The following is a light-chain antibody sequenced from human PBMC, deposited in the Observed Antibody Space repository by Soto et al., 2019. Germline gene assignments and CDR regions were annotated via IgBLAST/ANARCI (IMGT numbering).Light chain of an antibody. V-gene: IGKV3-20*01. J-gene: IGKJ5*01. CDR1: QSVSSSY. CDR3: QQYGSSPPIT. CDR2: GAS. Sequence: EIVLTQSPGTLSLSPGERATLSCRASQSVSSSYLAWYQQKPGQAPRLLIYGASSRATGIPDRFSGSGSWTYFTITISRLEPEDFAVYYCQQYGSSPPITFGQGTRLEIK.